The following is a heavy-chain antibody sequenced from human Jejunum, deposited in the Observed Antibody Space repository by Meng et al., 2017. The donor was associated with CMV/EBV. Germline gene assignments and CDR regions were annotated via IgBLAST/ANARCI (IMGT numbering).Heavy chain of an antibody. CDR2: LYTRRLT. J-gene: IGHJ4*02. V-gene: IGHV4-31*11. D-gene: IGHD2-8*02. CDR3: ARHQGYCADY. CDR1: YASVRVRRYP. Sequence: SALSYASVRVRRYPWRGLRQPPWNSLEWVNYLYTRRLTGCMPTLRDRSTISADMSKNRFTLRVTSVSACDTARYYCARHQGYCADYWGQGTLVTVSS.